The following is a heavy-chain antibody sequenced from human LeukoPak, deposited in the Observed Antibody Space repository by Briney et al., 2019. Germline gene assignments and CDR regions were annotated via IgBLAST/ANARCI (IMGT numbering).Heavy chain of an antibody. J-gene: IGHJ3*02. D-gene: IGHD3-10*01. Sequence: GASVKVSCKASGGTFSSYAISWVRQAPGQGLEWMGWISAYNGNTNYAQKLQGRVTMTTDTSTSTAYMELRSLRSDDTAVYYCASLPLYRGEDIWGQGTMVTVSS. CDR2: ISAYNGNT. CDR3: ASLPLYRGEDI. CDR1: GGTFSSYA. V-gene: IGHV1-18*01.